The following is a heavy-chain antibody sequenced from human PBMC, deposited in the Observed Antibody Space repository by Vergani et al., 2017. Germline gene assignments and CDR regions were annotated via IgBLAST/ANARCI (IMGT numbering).Heavy chain of an antibody. CDR3: ASXLGYCTRTSCLDDY. CDR2: ISSGSSGTI. D-gene: IGHD2-2*01. Sequence: EVQLVESGGVLVRPGGSLRLSCAASGFTFTTYSMNWVRQAPGKGLEWVSYISSGSSGTIYYADSVKGRFTISRDNAKNSLYLQMNSLRAEDTAVYYCASXLGYCTRTSCLDDYWGQGTLVTVSS. J-gene: IGHJ4*02. CDR1: GFTFTTYS. V-gene: IGHV3-48*01.